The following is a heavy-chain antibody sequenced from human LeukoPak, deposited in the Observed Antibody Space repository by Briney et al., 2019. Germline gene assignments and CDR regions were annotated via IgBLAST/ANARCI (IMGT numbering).Heavy chain of an antibody. Sequence: TGGSLRLSCAASGFTFSSYAMSWVRQAPGRGLEWVSAISGCGGSTYYADSVKGRFTIYRDNSKNTLYLQMSSLRAEDTAVYYCAKDPSDIYCSGGSCYPDDNWFDPWGQGTLVTVSS. V-gene: IGHV3-23*01. CDR3: AKDPSDIYCSGGSCYPDDNWFDP. CDR2: ISGCGGST. J-gene: IGHJ5*02. D-gene: IGHD2-15*01. CDR1: GFTFSSYA.